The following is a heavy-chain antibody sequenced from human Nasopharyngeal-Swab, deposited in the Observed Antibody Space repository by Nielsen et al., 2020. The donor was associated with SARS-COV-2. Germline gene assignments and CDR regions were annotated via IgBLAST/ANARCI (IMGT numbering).Heavy chain of an antibody. J-gene: IGHJ6*02. D-gene: IGHD3-10*01. CDR1: GFTFSSYG. CDR3: ARERFTMVRGADGPYYYYYGMDV. Sequence: GSLRLSCAASGFTFSSYGMHWVRQAPGKGLEWVAVIWYDGSNKYYADSVKGRFTISRDNSKNTLYLQMNSLRAEDTAVYYCARERFTMVRGADGPYYYYYGMDVWGQGTAVTVSS. V-gene: IGHV3-33*01. CDR2: IWYDGSNK.